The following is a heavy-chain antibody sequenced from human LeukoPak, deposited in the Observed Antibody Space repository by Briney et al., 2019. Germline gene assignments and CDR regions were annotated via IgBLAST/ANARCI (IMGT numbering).Heavy chain of an antibody. J-gene: IGHJ3*02. Sequence: GGSLRLSCAASGFTFSSYAMHWVRQAPGKGLEWVAVISYDGSYKYSADSVKGRFTISRDNSKNRLYLQMNSLRVEDTAVYYCARAQQLGAFDIWGQGTMVTVSS. CDR1: GFTFSSYA. CDR3: ARAQQLGAFDI. CDR2: ISYDGSYK. V-gene: IGHV3-30*04. D-gene: IGHD6-13*01.